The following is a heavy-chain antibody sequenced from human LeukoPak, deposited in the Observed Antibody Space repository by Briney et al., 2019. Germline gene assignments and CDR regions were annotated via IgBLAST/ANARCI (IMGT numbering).Heavy chain of an antibody. V-gene: IGHV1-18*01. Sequence: GASVKVSCTASGYTFTSYGISWVRQAPGQGLEWMGWISAYNGNTNYAQKLQGRVTMTTDTSTSTAYMELRSLRSDDTAVYYCAREGGNYYDSSGYGYNWFDPWGQGTLVTVSS. D-gene: IGHD3-22*01. CDR3: AREGGNYYDSSGYGYNWFDP. CDR2: ISAYNGNT. CDR1: GYTFTSYG. J-gene: IGHJ5*02.